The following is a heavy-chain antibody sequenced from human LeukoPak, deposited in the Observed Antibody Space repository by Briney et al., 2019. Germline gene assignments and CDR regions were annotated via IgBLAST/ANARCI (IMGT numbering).Heavy chain of an antibody. J-gene: IGHJ2*01. CDR1: GSTVSYNY. D-gene: IGHD3-22*01. Sequence: GGSLRLSCEVSGSTVSYNYMSWVRQAPGKGPEWVSVIYRGGDTFYADSVKGRFILSRDSSKNTLYLQMNSLRVEDTAVYYCAKEEGDSSGSYYKYWYFDLWGRGTLVTVSS. CDR3: AKEEGDSSGSYYKYWYFDL. V-gene: IGHV3-66*02. CDR2: IYRGGDT.